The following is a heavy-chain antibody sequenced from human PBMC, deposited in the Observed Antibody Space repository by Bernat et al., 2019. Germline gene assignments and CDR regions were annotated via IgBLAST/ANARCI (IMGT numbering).Heavy chain of an antibody. J-gene: IGHJ3*02. Sequence: EVQLLESGGGLVQPGGSLRLSCAASGFTFSSYAVSWVRQAPGKGLEWVSAISGSGGSTYYADSVKGRFTISRDNSKNTLYLQMNSLRAEDTAVYYCAKVERGILGAFDIWGQGTMVTVSS. CDR3: AKVERGILGAFDI. V-gene: IGHV3-23*01. CDR1: GFTFSSYA. D-gene: IGHD2-15*01. CDR2: ISGSGGST.